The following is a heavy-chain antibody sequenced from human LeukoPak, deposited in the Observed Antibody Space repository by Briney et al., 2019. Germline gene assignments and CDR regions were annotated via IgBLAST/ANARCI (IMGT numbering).Heavy chain of an antibody. J-gene: IGHJ4*02. D-gene: IGHD3-10*01. CDR3: RTGSGMGTFDY. CDR2: ISSHGDNT. V-gene: IGHV3-64D*06. Sequence: PGRSLRLSCSASGFTFSSYAMHWVRQAPGKGLEYVSAISSHGDNTYYADSVKGRFTISRDNSKNTLYLQMSSLRAEDTSVYYCRTGSGMGTFDYWGQGTLATVSS. CDR1: GFTFSSYA.